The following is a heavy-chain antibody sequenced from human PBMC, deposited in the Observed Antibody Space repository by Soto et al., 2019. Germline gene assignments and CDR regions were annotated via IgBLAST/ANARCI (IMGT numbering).Heavy chain of an antibody. J-gene: IGHJ4*02. D-gene: IGHD5-18*01. CDR2: ISSSGSTI. V-gene: IGHV3-11*01. CDR3: ARHEKDTAMAFDY. Sequence: GGSLRLSCAASGFTFSDYYMSWIRQAPGKGLEWVSYISSSGSTIYYADSVKGRFTISRDNAKNSLYLQMNSLRAEDTAVYYCARHEKDTAMAFDYWGQGTLVTVSS. CDR1: GFTFSDYY.